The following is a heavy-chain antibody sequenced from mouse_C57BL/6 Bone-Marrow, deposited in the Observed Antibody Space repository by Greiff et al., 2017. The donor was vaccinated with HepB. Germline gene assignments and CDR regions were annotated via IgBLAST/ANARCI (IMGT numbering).Heavy chain of an antibody. Sequence: QVQLQQSGAELARPGASVKLSCKASGYTFTSYGISWVKQSTGQGLEWIGEIYPRSGNTYYNEKFKGKATLTADKSSSTAYMELRSLTSEDSAVYFCARGGNNYGRYAMDYWGQGTSVTVSS. V-gene: IGHV1-81*01. J-gene: IGHJ4*01. D-gene: IGHD1-1*01. CDR3: ARGGNNYGRYAMDY. CDR2: IYPRSGNT. CDR1: GYTFTSYG.